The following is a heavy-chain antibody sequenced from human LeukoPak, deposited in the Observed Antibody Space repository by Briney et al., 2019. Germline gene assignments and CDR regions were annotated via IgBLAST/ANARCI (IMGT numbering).Heavy chain of an antibody. CDR1: GFTFSNYA. J-gene: IGHJ3*02. CDR3: SGDPNGDYVGAFDM. CDR2: IRGGGDTK. Sequence: GESLRLSCTASGFTFSNYAMTWVRQAQGKGLEWVASIRGGGDTKYYADSVKGRFTISRDNSKNTLFLQMNSLGGEDTAVYYCSGDPNGDYVGAFDMWGPGTMVTVSS. V-gene: IGHV3-23*01. D-gene: IGHD4-17*01.